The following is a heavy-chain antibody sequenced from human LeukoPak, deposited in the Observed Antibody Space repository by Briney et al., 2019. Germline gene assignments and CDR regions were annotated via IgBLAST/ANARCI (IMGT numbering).Heavy chain of an antibody. D-gene: IGHD6-19*01. V-gene: IGHV3-23*01. Sequence: PGGSLRLSCTASGFTFSAYAMMWVRQAPGKGPEWVSAIRGGGGSAFYADSVKGRFTISRDNSKYTLFLQMNSLRAEDTAVYYCARALSSTTGWYYFDHWGQGTLVTVSS. CDR2: IRGGGGSA. CDR1: GFTFSAYA. J-gene: IGHJ4*02. CDR3: ARALSSTTGWYYFDH.